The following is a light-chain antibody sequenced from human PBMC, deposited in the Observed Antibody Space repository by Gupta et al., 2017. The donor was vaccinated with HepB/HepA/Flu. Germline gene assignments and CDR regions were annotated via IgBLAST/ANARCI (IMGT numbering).Light chain of an antibody. J-gene: IGKJ2*01. CDR2: WAS. V-gene: IGKV4-1*01. Sequence: DIVMTQPPDSLAVSLGERATIYCKSSQSVLYSSNNKNYLAWYQQKPGQPPKLLIYWASTRESGVPDRFSGSGSGTXFTLTIXSLQAEDVAVYYCQQYYSTPDTFGXGTKLEIK. CDR1: QSVLYSSNNKNY. CDR3: QQYYSTPDT.